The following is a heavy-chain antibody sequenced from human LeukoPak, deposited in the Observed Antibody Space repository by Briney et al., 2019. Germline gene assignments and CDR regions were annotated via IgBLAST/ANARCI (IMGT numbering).Heavy chain of an antibody. CDR2: ISAYIGNT. CDR3: ARSAVAGTAGAFDI. D-gene: IGHD6-19*01. Sequence: GASVKVSCKASGYTFTSYGISWVRQAPRQGLEWMGWISAYIGNTNYAQKLQGRVTMTTDTSTSTAYMELRSLRSDDTAAYYCARSAVAGTAGAFDIWGQGTMVTVSS. CDR1: GYTFTSYG. J-gene: IGHJ3*02. V-gene: IGHV1-18*01.